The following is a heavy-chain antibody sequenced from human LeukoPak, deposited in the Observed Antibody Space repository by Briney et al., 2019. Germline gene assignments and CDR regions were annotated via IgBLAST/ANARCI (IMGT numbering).Heavy chain of an antibody. CDR2: IYYSGST. D-gene: IGHD3-10*01. J-gene: IGHJ3*02. CDR1: GGSISSYY. CDR3: VREQGAYYYGSGSYYKGAFDI. V-gene: IGHV4-59*01. Sequence: SETLSLTCTVSGGSISSYYWSRIRQPPGKGLEWIGYIYYSGSTNYNPSLKSRVTISVDTSKNQFSLKLSSVTAADTAVYYCVREQGAYYYGSGSYYKGAFDIWGQGTMVTVSS.